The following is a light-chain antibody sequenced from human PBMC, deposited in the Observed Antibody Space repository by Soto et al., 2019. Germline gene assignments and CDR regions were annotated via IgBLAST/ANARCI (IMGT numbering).Light chain of an antibody. V-gene: IGKV1-8*01. Sequence: IHTTQSPASFSASTGDRVTMNCLASQGISSYLAWYQQKPGKANKLLIYAAYTLQSGVQSRFSGSGSGTDFTLTISCLQSEDFATYYCQQYYSYPKTFGTGTKVDLK. CDR3: QQYYSYPKT. CDR1: QGISSY. J-gene: IGKJ1*01. CDR2: AAY.